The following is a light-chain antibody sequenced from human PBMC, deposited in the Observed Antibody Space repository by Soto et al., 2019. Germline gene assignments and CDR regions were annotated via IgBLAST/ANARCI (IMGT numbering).Light chain of an antibody. CDR3: SSYAGSNNYV. V-gene: IGLV2-8*01. Sequence: QSVLTQPPSPSGSPGQSGTISFTGNSRDVGGYNYVSWYQQHPGKAPKLMIYEVSKRPSGVPDRFSGSKSGNTASLTVSGLQAEDEADYYCSSYAGSNNYVFGTGTKVTVL. J-gene: IGLJ1*01. CDR2: EVS. CDR1: SRDVGGYNY.